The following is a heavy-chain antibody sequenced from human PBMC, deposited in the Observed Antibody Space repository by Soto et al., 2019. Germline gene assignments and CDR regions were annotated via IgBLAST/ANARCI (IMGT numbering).Heavy chain of an antibody. Sequence: SSETLSLTCAVSGGSISRGGYSWSWIRQPPGKGLEWIGYIYHSGSTYYNPSLKSRVTISVDTSKNQFSLKLSSVTAADTAVYYCARAPRARLYEWPIYYFDYWGQGTLVTVSS. CDR3: ARAPRARLYEWPIYYFDY. V-gene: IGHV4-30-2*05. CDR1: GGSISRGGYS. D-gene: IGHD2-8*01. CDR2: IYHSGST. J-gene: IGHJ4*02.